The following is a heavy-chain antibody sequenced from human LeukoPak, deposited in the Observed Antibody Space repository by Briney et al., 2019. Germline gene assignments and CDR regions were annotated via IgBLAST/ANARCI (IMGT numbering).Heavy chain of an antibody. D-gene: IGHD2-15*01. CDR1: GYSISSGYY. CDR2: IYHNGST. J-gene: IGHJ4*02. Sequence: SETLSLTCAVSGYSISSGYYWGWIRQPPGKGLEWIGSIYHNGSTYYNPSLKSRVTISVDTSKSQFSLTLSSVTAADTAVYYCARAPAYCSGGSCYAFDYWGQGTLVTVSS. CDR3: ARAPAYCSGGSCYAFDY. V-gene: IGHV4-38-2*01.